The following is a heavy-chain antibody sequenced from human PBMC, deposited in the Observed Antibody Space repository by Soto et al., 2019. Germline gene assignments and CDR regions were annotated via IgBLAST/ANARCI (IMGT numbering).Heavy chain of an antibody. Sequence: QLQLQESGPGLVKPSETLSLTCTVSCGSISSSSYYWGWIRQPPGKGLEWIGTVSYSGTSYYNPSLKSRVPASVDASKNQFSLRLSFVTAADTAVYYCARRYLEWELPEFVPWCEGTLVTVS. CDR2: VSYSGTS. V-gene: IGHV4-39*01. CDR3: ARRYLEWELPEFVP. D-gene: IGHD1-26*01. CDR1: CGSISSSSYY. J-gene: IGHJ5*02.